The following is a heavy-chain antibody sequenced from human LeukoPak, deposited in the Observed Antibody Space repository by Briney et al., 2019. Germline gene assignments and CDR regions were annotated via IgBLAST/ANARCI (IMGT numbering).Heavy chain of an antibody. CDR1: CGSIISHF. CDR3: ARYIGSSEYYMDV. CDR2: IYYSGST. D-gene: IGHD5/OR15-5a*01. Sequence: PSEPLSLMCTVSCGSIISHFWSWIRQPPGKGLGWIGYIYYSGSTNYIHALKSRVTISADTSMYQSSLNLSSVTAADTAMDYCARYIGSSEYYMDVWGKGTTVTVSS. V-gene: IGHV4-59*11. J-gene: IGHJ6*03.